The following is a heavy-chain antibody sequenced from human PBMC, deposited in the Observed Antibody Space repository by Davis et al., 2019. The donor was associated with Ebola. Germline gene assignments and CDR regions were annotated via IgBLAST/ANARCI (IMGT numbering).Heavy chain of an antibody. CDR2: IKQDGSEK. J-gene: IGHJ6*02. CDR1: GFTFSSYW. CDR3: ARDAWGYYDSSGYYWEVYYGMDV. Sequence: GESLKISCAASGFTFSSYWMSWVRQAPGKGLEWVANIKQDGSEKYYVDSVKGRFTISRDNAKNSLYLQMNSLRAEDTAVYYCARDAWGYYDSSGYYWEVYYGMDVWGQGTTVTVSS. D-gene: IGHD3-22*01. V-gene: IGHV3-7*03.